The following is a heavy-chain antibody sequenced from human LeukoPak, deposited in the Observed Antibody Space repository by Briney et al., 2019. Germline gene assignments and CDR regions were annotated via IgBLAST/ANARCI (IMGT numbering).Heavy chain of an antibody. CDR2: IYYSGST. CDR3: ARGSTGPFDY. V-gene: IGHV4-39*07. J-gene: IGHJ4*02. Sequence: PSETLSLTCTVSGGSISSSSYYWGWIRQPPGKGLEWIGSIYYSGSTYYNPSLKSRVTISVDTSKNQFSLKLTSVTAADTAVYYCARGSTGPFDYWGQGTLVTVSS. D-gene: IGHD2-2*01. CDR1: GGSISSSSYY.